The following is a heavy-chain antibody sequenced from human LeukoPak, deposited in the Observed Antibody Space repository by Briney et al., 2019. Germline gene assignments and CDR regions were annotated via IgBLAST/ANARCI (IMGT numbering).Heavy chain of an antibody. CDR1: GGSISSYY. D-gene: IGHD3-3*01. CDR2: IYTSGST. Sequence: SETLSLTCTVSGGSISSYYWSWIRQPAGKGLVWIGRIYTSGSTNYNPSLKSRVTMSVDTSKNQFFLKLSSVTAADTAVYYCARGDFWSGYHDYWGQGTLVTVSS. J-gene: IGHJ4*02. V-gene: IGHV4-4*07. CDR3: ARGDFWSGYHDY.